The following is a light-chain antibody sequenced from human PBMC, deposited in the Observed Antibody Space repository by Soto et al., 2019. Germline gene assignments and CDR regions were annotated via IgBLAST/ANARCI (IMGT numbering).Light chain of an antibody. CDR2: GAS. CDR3: QQYGSSPPWT. Sequence: EIVLTQSPGTLSLSPGERATLSCRASQSVSSSYLAWYQQKPGQAPRLLIYGASSRATGIPDRFSGSGSGKHLPPTISRLEPEDFAVYYCQQYGSSPPWTFGQGPKGEIK. J-gene: IGKJ1*01. V-gene: IGKV3-20*01. CDR1: QSVSSSY.